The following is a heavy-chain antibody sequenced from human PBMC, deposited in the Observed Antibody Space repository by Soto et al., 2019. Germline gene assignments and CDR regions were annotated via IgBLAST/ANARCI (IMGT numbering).Heavy chain of an antibody. V-gene: IGHV3-9*01. Sequence: GGSLRLSCAASGFTFDDYAMHWVRQAPGKGLEWVSGISWNSGSIGYADSVKGRFTISRDNAKNSLYLQMNSLRAEDTALYYCEKDTRAYYDFWSGINWFDTWGQGTLVTVSS. CDR3: EKDTRAYYDFWSGINWFDT. CDR2: ISWNSGSI. J-gene: IGHJ5*02. CDR1: GFTFDDYA. D-gene: IGHD3-3*01.